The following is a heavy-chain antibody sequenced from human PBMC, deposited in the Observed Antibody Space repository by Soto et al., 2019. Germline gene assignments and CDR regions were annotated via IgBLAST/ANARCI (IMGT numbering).Heavy chain of an antibody. J-gene: IGHJ6*02. V-gene: IGHV1-46*01. CDR2: INARSGST. Sequence: ASVKVSRKASGYTFTTCHMHWVRQAPGQGLEWMGIINARSGSTNYAQKFQGRVTLTRDTSTSTVSMELSSLRSEDTAIYYCARDSSIYPLRYYGMDVWGQGTTVTVSS. D-gene: IGHD2-2*02. CDR3: ARDSSIYPLRYYGMDV. CDR1: GYTFTTCH.